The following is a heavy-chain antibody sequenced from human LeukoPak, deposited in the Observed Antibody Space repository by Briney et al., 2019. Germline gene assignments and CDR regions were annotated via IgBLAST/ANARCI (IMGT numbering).Heavy chain of an antibody. CDR3: VKDSSSGSYFDY. CDR1: GFTFSRYA. Sequence: GGSLRLSCSASGFTFSRYAMHWVRQAPGKGLEYVSAISSSGGSTYYADSVKGRFTISRDNSRNTLHLQMSSLRVEDTAVYYCVKDSSSGSYFDYWGQGTLVTVSS. J-gene: IGHJ4*02. V-gene: IGHV3-64D*06. CDR2: ISSSGGST. D-gene: IGHD3-10*01.